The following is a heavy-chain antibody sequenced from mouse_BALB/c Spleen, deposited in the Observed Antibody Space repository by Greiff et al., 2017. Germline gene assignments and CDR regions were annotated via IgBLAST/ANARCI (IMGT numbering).Heavy chain of an antibody. CDR1: GFSLTSYG. CDR2: IWAGGST. Sequence: VMLVESGPGLVAPSQSLSITCTVSGFSLTSYGVHWVRQPPGKGLEWLGVIWAGGSTNYNSALMSRLSISKDNSKSQVFLKMNSLQTDDTAMYYCARRGLASYYAMDYWGQGTSVTVSS. J-gene: IGHJ4*01. CDR3: ARRGLASYYAMDY. V-gene: IGHV2-9*02. D-gene: IGHD3-1*01.